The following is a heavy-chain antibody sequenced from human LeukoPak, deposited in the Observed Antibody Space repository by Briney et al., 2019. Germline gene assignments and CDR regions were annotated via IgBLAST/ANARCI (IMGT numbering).Heavy chain of an antibody. Sequence: PSETLSLTCTVSGGSISSYYWSWIRQPPGKGLEWIGEINHSGSTNYNPSLKSRVTISVDTSKNQFSLKLSSVTAADTAVYYCARDTVDTAMGGHVDYWGQGTLVTVSS. CDR3: ARDTVDTAMGGHVDY. V-gene: IGHV4-34*01. CDR2: INHSGST. CDR1: GGSISSYY. J-gene: IGHJ4*02. D-gene: IGHD5-18*01.